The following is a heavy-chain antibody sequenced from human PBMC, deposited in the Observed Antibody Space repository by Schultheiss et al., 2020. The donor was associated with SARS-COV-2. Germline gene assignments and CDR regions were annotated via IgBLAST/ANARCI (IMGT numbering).Heavy chain of an antibody. V-gene: IGHV3-11*04. CDR3: ARDRGLEWLLPNDAFDI. CDR1: GFTFSGYA. J-gene: IGHJ3*02. CDR2: ISSSGSTI. D-gene: IGHD3-3*01. Sequence: GGSLRLSCAASGFTFSGYAMSWVRQAPGKGLEWVSYISSSGSTIYYADSVKGRFTISRDNAKNSLYLQMNSLRAEDTAVYYCARDRGLEWLLPNDAFDIWGQGTMVTVSS.